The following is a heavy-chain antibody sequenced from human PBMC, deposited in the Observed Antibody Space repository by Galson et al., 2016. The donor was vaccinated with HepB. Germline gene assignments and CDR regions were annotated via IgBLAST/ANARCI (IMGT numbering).Heavy chain of an antibody. Sequence: SLRLSCAASGFSFTHAWLSWVRQSPGKGLECVGRIRRKTDGETVVYAPSVKGRFTLSRDDSQHMVYLQMNSLKTEDTAVYYCTTGDIGSYYFDYWGQGTLVTVSS. CDR3: TTGDIGSYYFDY. CDR2: IRRKTDGETV. J-gene: IGHJ4*02. V-gene: IGHV3-15*01. D-gene: IGHD1-26*01. CDR1: GFSFTHAW.